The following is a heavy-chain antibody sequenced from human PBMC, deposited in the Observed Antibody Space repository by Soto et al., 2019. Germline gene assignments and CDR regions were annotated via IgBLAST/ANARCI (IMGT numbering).Heavy chain of an antibody. V-gene: IGHV1-69*02. J-gene: IGHJ4*02. CDR1: GGTFSSYT. Sequence: QVQLVQSGAEVKKPGSSVKVSCKASGGTFSSYTISWVRQAPGQGLEWMGRIIPILGIANYAQKFQGRVTITADKATSTAYMELSSLRSEDTAVYYCARVGTGDPYSGYECFDYWGQGTLVTVSS. D-gene: IGHD5-12*01. CDR2: IIPILGIA. CDR3: ARVGTGDPYSGYECFDY.